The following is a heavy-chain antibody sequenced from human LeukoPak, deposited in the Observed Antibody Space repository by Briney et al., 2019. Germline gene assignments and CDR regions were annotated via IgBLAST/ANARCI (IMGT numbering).Heavy chain of an antibody. CDR3: ARDRRAVAGTFLFDY. V-gene: IGHV1-18*01. D-gene: IGHD6-19*01. CDR2: ISAYNGNT. J-gene: IGHJ4*01. CDR1: GYTFTSYG. Sequence: ASVKVSCKASGYTFTSYGISWVRPAPGQGLEWMGWISAYNGNTNYAQKLQGRVTMTTDTSTSTAYMELRSLRSDDTAVYYCARDRRAVAGTFLFDYWGHGTLVTVSS.